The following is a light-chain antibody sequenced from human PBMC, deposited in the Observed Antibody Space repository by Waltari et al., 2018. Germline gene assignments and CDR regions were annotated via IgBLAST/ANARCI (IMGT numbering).Light chain of an antibody. CDR3: QQCYTFPYT. CDR2: WES. CDR1: KSVLSSSNNNNY. J-gene: IGKJ2*01. V-gene: IGKV4-1*01. Sequence: DIVMTQSTDSLAVSLCERATIHCKFSKSVLSSSNNNNYLGWYQQKPGQHPKLLISWESTRESGVPDRFSGSGSGTDFTLTIISLQAEDVAVYYCQQCYTFPYTFGQGTKLEIK.